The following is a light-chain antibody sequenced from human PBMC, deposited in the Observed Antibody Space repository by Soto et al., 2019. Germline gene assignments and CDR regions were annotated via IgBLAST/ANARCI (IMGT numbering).Light chain of an antibody. V-gene: IGKV2-28*01. Sequence: DIVMTQSPLSLPVIPGEPASISCRSSQTLLHSNGNNYLDWYLQKPGQSPQLLIYLGSNRASGAPDRSSGSGSGTDVTLKSSRVEAEDVGVYYGVQVRQTMWTFGQGTKVESK. CDR3: VQVRQTMWT. J-gene: IGKJ1*01. CDR1: QTLLHSNGNNY. CDR2: LGS.